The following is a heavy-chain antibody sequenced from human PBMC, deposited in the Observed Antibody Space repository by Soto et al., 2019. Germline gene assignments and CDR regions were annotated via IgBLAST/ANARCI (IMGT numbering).Heavy chain of an antibody. J-gene: IGHJ6*02. CDR1: GYTFTSYG. CDR2: ISPNSGST. CDR3: ARDARGAVAGTFYYYGMDV. V-gene: IGHV1-18*01. D-gene: IGHD6-19*01. Sequence: ASVKVSCKASGYTFTSYGISWVRQAPGQGLEWMGWISPNSGSTNYAQKLQGWVTMTRDTSISTAYMELSRLRSDDTAVYYCARDARGAVAGTFYYYGMDVWGQGTTVTVSS.